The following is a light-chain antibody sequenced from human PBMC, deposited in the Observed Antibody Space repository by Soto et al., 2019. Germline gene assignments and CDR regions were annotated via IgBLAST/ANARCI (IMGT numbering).Light chain of an antibody. CDR1: SSNIGSNT. J-gene: IGLJ2*01. Sequence: QSVLTQPPSASGTPGQRVTISCSGSSSNIGSNTVNWYQQLPGTAPKLVIHSNHQRPSGVPDRFSGSKSGTSASLAISGLQSEDEADYYCAAWDDSLTGFLVFGGGTQLTVL. V-gene: IGLV1-44*01. CDR2: SNH. CDR3: AAWDDSLTGFLV.